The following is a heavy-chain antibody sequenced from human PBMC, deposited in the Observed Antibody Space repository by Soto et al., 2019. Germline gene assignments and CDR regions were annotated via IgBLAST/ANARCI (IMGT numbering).Heavy chain of an antibody. J-gene: IGHJ5*02. D-gene: IGHD4-17*01. CDR2: ISSSSSYT. CDR3: ARDNSYGDYDWFDP. Sequence: GVLRLSCAASGFTFSDYYMSWIRQAPGKGLEWVSYISSSSSYTNYADSVKGRFTISRDNAKNSLYLQMNSLRAEDTAVYYCARDNSYGDYDWFDPWGQGTLVTVSS. CDR1: GFTFSDYY. V-gene: IGHV3-11*06.